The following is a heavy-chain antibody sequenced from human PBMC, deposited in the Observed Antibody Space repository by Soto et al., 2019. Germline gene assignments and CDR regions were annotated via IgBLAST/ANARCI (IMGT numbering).Heavy chain of an antibody. J-gene: IGHJ6*02. Sequence: PSETLSLTCTVSGGSISSYYWSRIRQPPGKGLEWIGYTYYSGSTNYNPSLKSRVTISVDTSKTQFSLKLSSVTAADTAVYYCARARARYSTLYYYYGMDVWGQGTTVTVSS. CDR1: GGSISSYY. V-gene: IGHV4-59*08. CDR2: TYYSGST. CDR3: ARARARYSTLYYYYGMDV. D-gene: IGHD4-4*01.